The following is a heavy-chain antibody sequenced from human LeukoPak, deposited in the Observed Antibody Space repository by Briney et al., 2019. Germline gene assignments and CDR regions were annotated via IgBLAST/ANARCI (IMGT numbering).Heavy chain of an antibody. CDR2: INPSSGGT. D-gene: IGHD2-2*01. J-gene: IGHJ4*02. Sequence: ASVKVSCKASGYTFTGYYMHWVRQAPGQGLEWMGWINPSSGGTNYAQKFQGRVTMTRETSISTAYMELSRLRSDDTAIYYCARDVGEYCSSVSCYASDYWGQGTLVTVSS. CDR3: ARDVGEYCSSVSCYASDY. CDR1: GYTFTGYY. V-gene: IGHV1-2*02.